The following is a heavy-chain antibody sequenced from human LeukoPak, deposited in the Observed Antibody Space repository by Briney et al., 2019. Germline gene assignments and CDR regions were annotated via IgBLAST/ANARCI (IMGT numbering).Heavy chain of an antibody. D-gene: IGHD1-7*01. CDR3: GKGSNWNYDPRVYIDY. Sequence: PGGSLRLSCAASGFTYSGYGMHWVRQAPGKGLEWVAFIRYDGSNKYYADSVKGRFTISRDNSKSTLYLQMNSLRAEDTAVYYCGKGSNWNYDPRVYIDYWGQGTLVTVSS. CDR1: GFTYSGYG. J-gene: IGHJ4*02. CDR2: IRYDGSNK. V-gene: IGHV3-30*02.